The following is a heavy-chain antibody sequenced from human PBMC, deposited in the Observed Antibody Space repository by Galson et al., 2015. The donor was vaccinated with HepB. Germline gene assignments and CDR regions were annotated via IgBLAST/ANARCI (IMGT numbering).Heavy chain of an antibody. CDR1: GFTFSSYS. J-gene: IGHJ4*02. CDR3: ARVDRFLGGFDY. V-gene: IGHV3-21*01. D-gene: IGHD3-3*01. Sequence: SLRLSCAASGFTFSSYSMNWVRQAPGKGLEWVSSISSSSSYIYYADSVKGRFTISRDNAKNSLYLQMNSLRAEDTAVYYCARVDRFLGGFDYWGQGTLVTVSS. CDR2: ISSSSSYI.